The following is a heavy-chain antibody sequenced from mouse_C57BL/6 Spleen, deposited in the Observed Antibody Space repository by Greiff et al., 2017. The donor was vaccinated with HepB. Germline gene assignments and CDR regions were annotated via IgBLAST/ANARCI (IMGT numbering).Heavy chain of an antibody. CDR1: GFTFSDYY. CDR3: ARQGESAMDY. J-gene: IGHJ4*01. CDR2: ISNGGGST. V-gene: IGHV5-12*01. Sequence: DVQLQESGGGLVQPGGSLKLSCAASGFTFSDYYMYWVRQTPEKRLEWVAYISNGGGSTYYPDTVKGRFTISRDNAKNTLYLQMSRLKSEDTAMYYCARQGESAMDYWGQGTSVTVSS.